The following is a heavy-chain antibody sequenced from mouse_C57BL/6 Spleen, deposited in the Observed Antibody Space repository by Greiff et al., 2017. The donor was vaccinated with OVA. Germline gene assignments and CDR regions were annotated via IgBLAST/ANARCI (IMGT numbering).Heavy chain of an antibody. J-gene: IGHJ1*03. CDR3: ARGASTMVTTGYFDV. CDR1: GFTFSSYG. D-gene: IGHD2-2*01. CDR2: ISSGGSYT. Sequence: EVKLVESGGDLVKPGGSLKLSCAASGFTFSSYGMSWVRQTPDKRLEWVATISSGGSYTYYPDSVKGRFTISRDNAKNTLYLQMSSLKSEDTAMYYCARGASTMVTTGYFDVWGTGTTVTVSS. V-gene: IGHV5-6*02.